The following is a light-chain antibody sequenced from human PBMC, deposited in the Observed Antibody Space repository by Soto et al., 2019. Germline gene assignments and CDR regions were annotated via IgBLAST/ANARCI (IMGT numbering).Light chain of an antibody. CDR1: HSVSSN. J-gene: IGKJ1*01. CDR2: GAS. CDR3: QQYNNWPPT. V-gene: IGKV3-15*01. Sequence: DIVMTQSPAPLSVSPGERATLSCRASHSVSSNLAWYQQNPGQAHRLLIYGASTRDTGIPARFSGSGSGTEFTLTISSLQSEDFAVYYCQQYNNWPPTFGQGTKV.